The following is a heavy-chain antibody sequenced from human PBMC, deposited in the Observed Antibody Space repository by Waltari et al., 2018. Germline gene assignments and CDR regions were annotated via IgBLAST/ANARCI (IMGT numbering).Heavy chain of an antibody. D-gene: IGHD6-19*01. CDR3: ATAYQWLGLGVVNDY. V-gene: IGHV1-24*01. CDR1: GYTLTELS. J-gene: IGHJ4*02. CDR2: FDPEDGET. Sequence: QVQLVQSGAEVKKPGASVKVSCKVSGYTLTELSMHWVRQAPGKGLEWMGGFDPEDGETXXXXXXXXXXXXXXXTSXXTXXXXLSXLRSEDTAVYXXATAYQWLGLGVVNDYWGQGTLVTVSS.